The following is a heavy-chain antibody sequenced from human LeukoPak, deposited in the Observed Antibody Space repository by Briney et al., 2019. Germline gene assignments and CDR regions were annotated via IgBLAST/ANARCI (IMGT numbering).Heavy chain of an antibody. V-gene: IGHV3-23*01. J-gene: IGHJ4*02. CDR3: AKDPVAGTTSHFFHY. Sequence: PGGSLRLSCAASGFTFSSYAMSWVRQAPGRELEWVSAVSGSGGSTYYADSVKGRFTISRDNSKNTLYLQMNSLRAEDTAVYYCAKDPVAGTTSHFFHYWGQGTPVTVSS. CDR2: VSGSGGST. D-gene: IGHD6-19*01. CDR1: GFTFSSYA.